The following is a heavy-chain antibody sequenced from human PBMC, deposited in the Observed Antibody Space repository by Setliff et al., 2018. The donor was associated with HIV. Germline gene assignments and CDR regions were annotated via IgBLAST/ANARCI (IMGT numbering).Heavy chain of an antibody. CDR2: INHSGST. D-gene: IGHD3-10*01. V-gene: IGHV4-34*01. J-gene: IGHJ4*02. Sequence: SEPLSLTCAVYGGSFSGYYWSWVRQPPGKGLEWIGEINHSGSTNYIPSLKSRVTISVDTSKNQLSLKLSSATAADTAVYYCARGDRWFVEDYFDYWGQGTLVTVSS. CDR1: GGSFSGYY. CDR3: ARGDRWFVEDYFDY.